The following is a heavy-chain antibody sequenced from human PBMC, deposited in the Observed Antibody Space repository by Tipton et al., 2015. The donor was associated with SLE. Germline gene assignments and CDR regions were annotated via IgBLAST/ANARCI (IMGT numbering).Heavy chain of an antibody. J-gene: IGHJ2*01. CDR2: TYYSGNT. CDR1: GGSISSGGYY. CDR3: ARVAKCPITSAEYFDL. V-gene: IGHV4-31*03. D-gene: IGHD5-12*01. Sequence: TLSLTCTVSGGSISSGGYYWSWIRQHPGKGLEWIGYTYYSGNTYYNPSLKSRVTISVDTSENQFSLKLSSVTAADTAVYYCARVAKCPITSAEYFDLWGRGTQVTVSS.